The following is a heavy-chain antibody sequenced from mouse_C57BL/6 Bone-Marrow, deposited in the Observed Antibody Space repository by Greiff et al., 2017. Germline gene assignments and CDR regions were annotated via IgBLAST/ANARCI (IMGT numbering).Heavy chain of an antibody. D-gene: IGHD1-1*01. CDR3: AVSPITTVVAFDY. CDR2: ISSGGSYT. CDR1: GFTFSSYG. V-gene: IGHV5-6*01. Sequence: EVQLVESWGDLVKPGGSLKLSCAASGFTFSSYGMSWVRQTPDKRLEWVATISSGGSYTYYPDSVKGRFTISRDNAKNTLYLQMSSLKSEDTAMYYCAVSPITTVVAFDYWGQGTTLTVSS. J-gene: IGHJ2*01.